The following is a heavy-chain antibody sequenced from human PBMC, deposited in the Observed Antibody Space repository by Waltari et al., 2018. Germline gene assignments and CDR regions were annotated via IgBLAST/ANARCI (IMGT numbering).Heavy chain of an antibody. CDR1: GGSISSHY. J-gene: IGHJ3*02. CDR2: IYYSGST. D-gene: IGHD1-26*01. Sequence: QVQLQESGPGLVKPSETLSLTCTVSGGSISSHYWSWIRQPPGKGLEWIGYIYYSGSTNYNPSLKSRVTISVDTSKNQFSLKLSSVTAADTAVYYCARDRPVGATLAFEIWGQGTMVTVSS. V-gene: IGHV4-59*11. CDR3: ARDRPVGATLAFEI.